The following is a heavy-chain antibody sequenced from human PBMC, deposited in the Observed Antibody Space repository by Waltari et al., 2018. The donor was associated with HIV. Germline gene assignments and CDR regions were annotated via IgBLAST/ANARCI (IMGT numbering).Heavy chain of an antibody. CDR2: IKPRSGGT. V-gene: IGHV1-2*04. CDR1: GYTFTDKV. CDR3: AGEEMKYFDR. Sequence: QVHLVQSGAELQKPGAAVKVTCKTTGYTFTDKVIQWVRQAPGQGLEWMGWIKPRSGGTKFAQKFQGWVSMTMDTSMSTVYMELNRLTYEDTAIYYCAGEEMKYFDRWGRGTLVTVSS. J-gene: IGHJ2*01.